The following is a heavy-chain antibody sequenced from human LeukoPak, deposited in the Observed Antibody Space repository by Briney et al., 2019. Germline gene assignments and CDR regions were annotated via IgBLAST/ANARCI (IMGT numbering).Heavy chain of an antibody. D-gene: IGHD5-18*01. CDR1: GVSISSYY. J-gene: IGHJ3*02. V-gene: IGHV4-59*01. Sequence: PSETLSLTCTVSGVSISSYYWSWIRQPPGKGLEWIGYIYYSGSTNYNPSLKSRVTISVDTSKNQFSLKLSSVTAADTAVYYCARPDGGYSYGWEAFDIWGQGTMVTVSS. CDR2: IYYSGST. CDR3: ARPDGGYSYGWEAFDI.